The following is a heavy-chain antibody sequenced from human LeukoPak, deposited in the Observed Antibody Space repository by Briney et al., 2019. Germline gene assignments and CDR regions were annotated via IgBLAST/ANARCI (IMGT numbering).Heavy chain of an antibody. Sequence: SETLSLTCTVSGGSISSYYWNWIRQPPGKGLEWIGYIYYSGSTNYNPSLKSRVTISVDTSKNQFSLKLSSVTAADTAVYYCAGRLWRRDGYNLSAFDIWGQGTLVTVSS. CDR1: GGSISSYY. CDR3: AGRLWRRDGYNLSAFDI. J-gene: IGHJ4*02. V-gene: IGHV4-59*01. D-gene: IGHD5-24*01. CDR2: IYYSGST.